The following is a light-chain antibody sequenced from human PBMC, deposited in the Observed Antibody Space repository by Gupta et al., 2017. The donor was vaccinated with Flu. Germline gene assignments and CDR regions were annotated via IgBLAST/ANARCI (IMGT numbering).Light chain of an antibody. CDR3: QSADSSGTHVV. CDR2: KDS. J-gene: IGLJ2*01. CDR1: ALPIQY. V-gene: IGLV3-25*03. Sequence: GQTRMLSCSGPALPIQYAYWYQQKPGQAPVLVIYKDSERPSGIPERFSGSSSGTTITLTISGVQAEDEADYYCQSADSSGTHVVFGGGTKLTV.